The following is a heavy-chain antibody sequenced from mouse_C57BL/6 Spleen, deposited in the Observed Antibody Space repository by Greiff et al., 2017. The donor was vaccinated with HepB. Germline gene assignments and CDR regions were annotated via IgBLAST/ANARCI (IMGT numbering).Heavy chain of an antibody. D-gene: IGHD2-4*01. J-gene: IGHJ1*03. CDR3: ARLYDYDWYFDV. CDR1: GFTFSSYT. CDR2: ISGGGGNT. V-gene: IGHV5-9*01. Sequence: EVKVEESGGGLVKPGGSLKLSCAASGFTFSSYTMSWVRQTPEKRLEWVATISGGGGNTYYPDSVKGRFTISRDNAKNTLYLQMSSLRSEDTALYYCARLYDYDWYFDVWGTGTTVTVSS.